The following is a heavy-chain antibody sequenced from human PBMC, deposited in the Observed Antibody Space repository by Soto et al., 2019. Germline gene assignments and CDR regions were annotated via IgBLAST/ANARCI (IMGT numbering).Heavy chain of an antibody. CDR1: GFTFSDYY. D-gene: IGHD2-15*01. V-gene: IGHV3-11*01. CDR2: ISSSGSTI. CDR3: ARRDIVVVVAATAQNYYYGMDV. J-gene: IGHJ6*02. Sequence: QVQLVESGGGLVKPGGSLRLSCAASGFTFSDYYMSWIRQAPGKGLEWVSYISSSGSTIYYADSVKGRFTISRDNAKNSPYLQMNSLRAEYTAVYYCARRDIVVVVAATAQNYYYGMDVWGQGTTVTVSS.